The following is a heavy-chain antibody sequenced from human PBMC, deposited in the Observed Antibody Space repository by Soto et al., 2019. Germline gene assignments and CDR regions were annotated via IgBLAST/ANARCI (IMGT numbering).Heavy chain of an antibody. V-gene: IGHV3-30*18. CDR2: ISDDGAEI. J-gene: IGHJ4*02. CDR3: SKDTVDIMGAARVVWTGPVGEY. D-gene: IGHD1-26*01. CDR1: GFTFSLYF. Sequence: PGGSLRLSCAASGFTFSLYFVHWVRQAPGKGPEWVAVISDDGAEIHYADSVRGRFTISRDNSKNTLYLQMSRLIPEDTALYYCSKDTVDIMGAARVVWTGPVGEYWGQGTRFTVAS.